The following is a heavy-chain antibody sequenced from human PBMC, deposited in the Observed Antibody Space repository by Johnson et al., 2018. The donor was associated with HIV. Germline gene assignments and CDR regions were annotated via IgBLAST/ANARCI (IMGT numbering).Heavy chain of an antibody. CDR1: G. CDR3: AKSPAKDHGGNSGAFAI. D-gene: IGHD4-23*01. V-gene: IGHV3-33*03. Sequence: GMHWVRQAPGKGLQWLAALCYDGNNKYYAHSVKGRSTVSRDNSKNTLYLQMNSLRAEDTAMYYCAKSPAKDHGGNSGAFAIWGQGTMVTVSS. CDR2: LCYDGNNK. J-gene: IGHJ3*02.